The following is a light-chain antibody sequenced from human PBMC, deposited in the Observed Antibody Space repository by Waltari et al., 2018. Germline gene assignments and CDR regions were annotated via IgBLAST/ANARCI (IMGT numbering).Light chain of an antibody. J-gene: IGKJ1*01. CDR1: QSIGRY. CDR3: QKHDRLPAT. Sequence: EIVLTQSPDTLSLSPGERATLSCRASQSIGRYLVWYQQKPGQVPRLLIYGASTRASGIPDRFSGSGSGTDFSLTISRLEPEDFAVYHCQKHDRLPATFGQGTKVEIK. CDR2: GAS. V-gene: IGKV3-20*01.